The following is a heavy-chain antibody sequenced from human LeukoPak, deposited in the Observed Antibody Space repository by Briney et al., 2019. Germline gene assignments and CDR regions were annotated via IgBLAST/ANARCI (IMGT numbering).Heavy chain of an antibody. Sequence: SETLSLTCAVYGGSSSGYYWSWIRQPPGKGLEWIGEINHSGSTNYNPSLKSRVTISVDTSKNQFSLKLSSVTAADTAVYYCARALHYYFDWSSQSDAFDIWGQGTMVTVSS. V-gene: IGHV4-34*01. CDR3: ARALHYYFDWSSQSDAFDI. J-gene: IGHJ3*02. CDR2: INHSGST. D-gene: IGHD3-9*01. CDR1: GGSSSGYY.